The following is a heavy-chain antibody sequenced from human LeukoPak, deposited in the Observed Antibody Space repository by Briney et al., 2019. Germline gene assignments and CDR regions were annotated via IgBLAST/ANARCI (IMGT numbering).Heavy chain of an antibody. CDR2: IYYSGST. CDR3: ARNVVPAATPPNWFDP. Sequence: SETLSLTCTVSGGSISSYYWSWIRQPPGKGLEWIGYIYYSGSTNYNPSLKSRVTISVDTSKNQFSLKLSSVSAADTAVYYCARNVVPAATPPNWFDPWGQGTLVTVSS. D-gene: IGHD2-2*01. J-gene: IGHJ5*02. CDR1: GGSISSYY. V-gene: IGHV4-59*01.